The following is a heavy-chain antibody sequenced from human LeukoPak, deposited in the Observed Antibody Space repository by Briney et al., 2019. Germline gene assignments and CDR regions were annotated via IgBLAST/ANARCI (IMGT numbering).Heavy chain of an antibody. CDR1: GFTFDDYA. D-gene: IGHD1-26*01. J-gene: IGHJ4*02. CDR2: ISWNSNSI. V-gene: IGHV3-9*03. Sequence: PGGSLRLSCTASGFTFDDYAMHWVRQAPGKGLEWVSGISWNSNSIVYADSVKGRFTISRDNAKNSLYLQMNSLGAEDMAFYYCAKDIAYSPLQDGGCDSWGQGTLVTVSS. CDR3: AKDIAYSPLQDGGCDS.